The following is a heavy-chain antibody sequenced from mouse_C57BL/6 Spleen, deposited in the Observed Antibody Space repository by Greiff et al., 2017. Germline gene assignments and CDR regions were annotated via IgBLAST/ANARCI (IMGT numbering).Heavy chain of an antibody. CDR3: ARDGYDVEYFDY. CDR1: GYAFSSSW. V-gene: IGHV1-82*01. Sequence: VQLQQSGPELVKPGASVKISCKASGYAFSSSWMHWVKQRPGKGLEWIGRIYPGDGDTNYNGKFKGKATLTADKSSSTAYMQLSSLTSEDSAVYFCARDGYDVEYFDYWGQGTTLTVSS. CDR2: IYPGDGDT. D-gene: IGHD2-2*01. J-gene: IGHJ2*01.